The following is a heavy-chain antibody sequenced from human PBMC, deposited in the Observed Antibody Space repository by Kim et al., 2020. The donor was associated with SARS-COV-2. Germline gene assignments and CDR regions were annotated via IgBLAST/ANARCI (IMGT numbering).Heavy chain of an antibody. Sequence: GGSLRLSCGVSGGTLSNYWMDWVRQAPGKGLVWVSRINSDGSMTSYADSVKGRSTISRANVKNTFFLQMNSLRAEETAVYYCLRVDYDFWSGVYMDVWGKGTTVTVSS. CDR2: INSDGSMT. CDR3: LRVDYDFWSGVYMDV. D-gene: IGHD3-3*01. CDR1: GGTLSNYW. V-gene: IGHV3-74*01. J-gene: IGHJ6*04.